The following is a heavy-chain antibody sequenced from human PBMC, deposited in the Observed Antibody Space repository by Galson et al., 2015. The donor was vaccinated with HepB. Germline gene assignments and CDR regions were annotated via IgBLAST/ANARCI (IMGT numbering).Heavy chain of an antibody. Sequence: PALVKPTQTLTLTCTVSGFSLSNARMGVSWLRQPQGKALEWLAPIFSDDEKSYSTSLKSRLTISKDTSKSQVVLTMTNMDPVDTATYYCARTALGYCSGGSCLSWFDPWGQGTLVTVSS. CDR2: IFSDDEK. CDR1: GFSLSNARMG. CDR3: ARTALGYCSGGSCLSWFDP. J-gene: IGHJ5*02. V-gene: IGHV2-26*01. D-gene: IGHD2-15*01.